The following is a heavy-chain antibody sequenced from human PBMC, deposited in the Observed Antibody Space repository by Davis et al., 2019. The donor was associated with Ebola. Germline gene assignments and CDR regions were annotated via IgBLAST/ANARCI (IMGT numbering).Heavy chain of an antibody. D-gene: IGHD6-13*01. CDR1: GGSFSDYY. V-gene: IGHV4-34*01. Sequence: SETLSLTCAVYGGSFSDYYWSAIRQSPGKGLEWIGEINHSGSTSYNPSLKSRVTISVDTSKNQFSLKLSSVTAADTAVYYCATSSIAAPGTLYDYWGQGTLVTVSS. CDR2: INHSGST. CDR3: ATSSIAAPGTLYDY. J-gene: IGHJ4*02.